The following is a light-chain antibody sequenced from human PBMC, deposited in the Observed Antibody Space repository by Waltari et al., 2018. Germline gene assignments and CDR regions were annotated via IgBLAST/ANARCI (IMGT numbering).Light chain of an antibody. J-gene: IGKJ2*01. CDR3: QQYNSYP. CDR1: QSISSW. Sequence: DIQMTQSPSTLSASVGDRATITCRASQSISSWLAWYQQKPGKAPKLLIYKASSLESGVPSRFSGSGSGTEFTLTISSLQPDDFATYYCQQYNSYPFGQGTKLEIK. CDR2: KAS. V-gene: IGKV1-5*03.